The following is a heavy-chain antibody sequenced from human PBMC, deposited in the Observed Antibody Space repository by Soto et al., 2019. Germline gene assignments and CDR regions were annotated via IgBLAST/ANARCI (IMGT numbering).Heavy chain of an antibody. CDR1: GGSISSYY. D-gene: IGHD2-21*02. CDR2: IYYSGST. V-gene: IGHV4-59*01. Sequence: PSETLSLTCTVSGGSISSYYWSWIRQPPGKGLEWIGYIYYSGSTNYNPSLKSRVTISVDTSKNQFSLKLSSVTAADTAVYYCAGDTYGGNSGSVFDYWGQGTLVTVSS. CDR3: AGDTYGGNSGSVFDY. J-gene: IGHJ4*02.